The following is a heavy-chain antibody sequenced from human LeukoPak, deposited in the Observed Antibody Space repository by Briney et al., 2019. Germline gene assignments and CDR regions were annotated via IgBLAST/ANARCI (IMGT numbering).Heavy chain of an antibody. D-gene: IGHD5-24*01. CDR3: ASRPPDGYSWGVFDY. CDR1: GGSISSYY. CDR2: IYYSGST. J-gene: IGHJ4*02. Sequence: SETLSLTCTVSGGSISSYYWSWIRQPPGKGLEWIGYIYYSGSTNYNPSLKSRVTISVDTSKNQYSLKLSSVTAADTAVYYCASRPPDGYSWGVFDYWGQGILVTVSS. V-gene: IGHV4-59*01.